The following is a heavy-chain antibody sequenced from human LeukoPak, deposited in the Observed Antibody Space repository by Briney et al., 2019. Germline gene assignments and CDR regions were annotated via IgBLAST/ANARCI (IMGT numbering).Heavy chain of an antibody. CDR2: IKSKTDGGTT. J-gene: IGHJ4*02. V-gene: IGHV3-15*07. Sequence: PGGSLRLSCAVSGLTFSNVWMNWVRQAPGKGLEWVGRIKSKTDGGTTDYAAPVKGGFTISRDDSKNTLYLQMNSLKTEDTAVYYCSTTYYYDSSEGYWGQGTLVTVSS. CDR1: GLTFSNVW. CDR3: STTYYYDSSEGY. D-gene: IGHD3-22*01.